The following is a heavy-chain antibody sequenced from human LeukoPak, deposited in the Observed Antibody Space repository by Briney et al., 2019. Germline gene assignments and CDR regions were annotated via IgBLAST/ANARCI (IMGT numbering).Heavy chain of an antibody. J-gene: IGHJ4*02. V-gene: IGHV3-53*01. CDR2: IYRGNNT. CDR3: AREGSNYGPFDY. D-gene: IGHD4-11*01. CDR1: GFTVSSNY. Sequence: GGSLSLSCAASGFTVSSNYMSWVRQAPGKGLEWVSVIYRGNNTYYADSVKGRFTISRDNSRNTLYLQMNSLRAEDTAIYYCAREGSNYGPFDYWGQGTLVTVSS.